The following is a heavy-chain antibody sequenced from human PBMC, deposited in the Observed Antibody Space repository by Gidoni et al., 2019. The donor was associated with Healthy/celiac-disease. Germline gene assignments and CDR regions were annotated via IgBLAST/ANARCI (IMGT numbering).Heavy chain of an antibody. CDR1: GGSISSGGYH. V-gene: IGHV4-30-4*07. J-gene: IGHJ4*02. CDR2: IYDSGST. CDR3: ARGGSSSSFDY. D-gene: IGHD6-6*01. Sequence: QVQLQESGPGLVKPSQTLSLTCTVSGGSISSGGYHWSWLRLEWIGYIYDSGSTYYNPSLKSRVTISVDTPKNQFSLKLSSVTAADTAVYYCARGGSSSSFDYWGQGTLVTVSS.